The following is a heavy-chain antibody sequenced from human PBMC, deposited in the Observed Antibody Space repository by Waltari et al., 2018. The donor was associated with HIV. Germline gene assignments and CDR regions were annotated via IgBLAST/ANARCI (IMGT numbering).Heavy chain of an antibody. CDR1: GYILPTFR. CDR3: TVPRSGSSGFFY. D-gene: IGHD3-22*01. Sequence: EVLLVASGGGLVKPGGTLRLSCAASGYILPTFRLTWVRQVPGKGLEWVGRIKSKSVGETTDYAASVRGRFTVSRDDSKNTLFLQMNNLKIEDTGIYYCTVPRSGSSGFFYWGQGILVTVSS. CDR2: IKSKSVGETT. J-gene: IGHJ4*02. V-gene: IGHV3-15*01.